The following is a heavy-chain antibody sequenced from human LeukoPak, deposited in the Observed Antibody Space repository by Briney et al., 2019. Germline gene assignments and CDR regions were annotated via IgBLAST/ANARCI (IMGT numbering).Heavy chain of an antibody. CDR2: IVPILGLT. J-gene: IGHJ4*02. CDR3: ARDQVVGATAGTFDY. CDR1: GGTFSNFA. D-gene: IGHD1-26*01. Sequence: GTSVKVSCKASGGTFSNFAVTWVRQAPGQGLEWMGRIVPILGLTNHAQKFQDRTTFIADKSTNTAYMELKSLTFDDTAVYYCARDQVVGATAGTFDYWGQGTLVSVSS. V-gene: IGHV1-69*04.